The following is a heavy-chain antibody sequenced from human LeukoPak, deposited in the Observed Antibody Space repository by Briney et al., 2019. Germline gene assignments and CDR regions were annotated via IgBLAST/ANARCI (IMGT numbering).Heavy chain of an antibody. CDR1: TDSISSYY. V-gene: IGHV4-59*08. D-gene: IGHD6-19*01. CDR3: ARHGEYSSGWYDS. Sequence: SETLSLTCTVSTDSISSYYWSWIRQPPGKGLEWIGYIYYSGSTHYNPSLKSRVTISVDTSTNQFSLKLGSVTAADTDVYYCARHGEYSSGWYDSWGQGTLVTVPS. J-gene: IGHJ5*01. CDR2: IYYSGST.